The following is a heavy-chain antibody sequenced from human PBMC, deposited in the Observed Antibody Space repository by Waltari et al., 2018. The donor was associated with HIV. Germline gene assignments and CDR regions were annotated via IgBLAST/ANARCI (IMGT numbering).Heavy chain of an antibody. J-gene: IGHJ3*01. CDR2: IKRQTDGGTT. V-gene: IGHV3-15*01. Sequence: EVQLVESGGGLVKPGGSLRLSCAASGFTLSTAWMHWVRQAPGKGLEWVGRIKRQTDGGTTDYAAPVKGRFTIWRDDSKNTLHLQMNSLMTEDTAVYYCVTDRGWGQGTMVTVSS. CDR3: VTDRG. CDR1: GFTLSTAW.